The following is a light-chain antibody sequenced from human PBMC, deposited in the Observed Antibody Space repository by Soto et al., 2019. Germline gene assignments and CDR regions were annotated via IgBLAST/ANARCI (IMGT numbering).Light chain of an antibody. V-gene: IGLV2-14*01. CDR3: SSYTSGSTWV. CDR2: EVS. J-gene: IGLJ3*02. Sequence: QSALTQPAAVSGSPGQSITISCTGTSSDVGAYNYVSWYQQHPGKAPKLMIYEVSNRPSGVSNRFSGSKSDNTASLTISGLQAEDEGAYYCSSYTSGSTWVFGGGTKVTVL. CDR1: SSDVGAYNY.